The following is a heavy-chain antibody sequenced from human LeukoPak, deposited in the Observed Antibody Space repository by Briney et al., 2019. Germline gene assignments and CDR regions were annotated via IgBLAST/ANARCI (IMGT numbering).Heavy chain of an antibody. Sequence: ASVKVSCKASGYIFIDSYIHWLRRAPGQGLEWMGGIIPIFGTANYAQKFQGRVTITADESTSTAYMELSSLRSEDTAVYYCARAGDPYYYYMDVWGKGTTVTVSS. CDR2: IIPIFGTA. D-gene: IGHD3-10*01. J-gene: IGHJ6*03. CDR3: ARAGDPYYYYMDV. CDR1: GYIFIDSY. V-gene: IGHV1-69*13.